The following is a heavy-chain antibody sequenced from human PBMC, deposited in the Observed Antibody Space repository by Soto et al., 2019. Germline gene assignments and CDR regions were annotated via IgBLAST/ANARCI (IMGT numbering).Heavy chain of an antibody. Sequence: QVQLVQSGAEVKKPGSSVKVSCKASVGTFSSYTISWVRQAPGQGLEWMGRIIPILGIANYAQKFQGRVTITADKSTSTAYMERSSLRSEDTAVYYCARGWSVISGWDFDPWCQGTLVTVSS. CDR1: VGTFSSYT. J-gene: IGHJ5*02. V-gene: IGHV1-69*02. D-gene: IGHD6-19*01. CDR3: ARGWSVISGWDFDP. CDR2: IIPILGIA.